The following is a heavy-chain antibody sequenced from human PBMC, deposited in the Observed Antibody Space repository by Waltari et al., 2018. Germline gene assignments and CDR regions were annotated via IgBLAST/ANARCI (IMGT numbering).Heavy chain of an antibody. Sequence: QVQLVESGGGVVQPGRSLRLSCAASGFTFSSYGMHWVRQAPGKGLEWVAVIWYDGSNKNQADSGKGRFTISRDNSKNTLYLQMKRLRGEDTAVYYCARDGITIFGVGFYTGWGQGTLVTVSS. CDR2: IWYDGSNK. D-gene: IGHD3-3*01. CDR1: GFTFSSYG. CDR3: ARDGITIFGVGFYTG. V-gene: IGHV3-33*01. J-gene: IGHJ4*02.